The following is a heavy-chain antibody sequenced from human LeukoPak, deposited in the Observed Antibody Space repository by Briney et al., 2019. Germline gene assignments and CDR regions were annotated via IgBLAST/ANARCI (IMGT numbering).Heavy chain of an antibody. Sequence: SETLSLTCTVSGGSISSYYWSWIRQPAGKGLEWIGRIYTSGSTNYNPSLKSRVTMSVDTSKNQFSLKLSSVTAADTAVYYCARGGYDYVWGSYRYIGDYDYWGQGTLVTVSS. V-gene: IGHV4-4*07. CDR1: GGSISSYY. D-gene: IGHD3-16*02. J-gene: IGHJ4*02. CDR2: IYTSGST. CDR3: ARGGYDYVWGSYRYIGDYDY.